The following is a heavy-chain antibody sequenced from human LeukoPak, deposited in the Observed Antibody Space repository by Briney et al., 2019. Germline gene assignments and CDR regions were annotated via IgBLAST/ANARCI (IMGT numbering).Heavy chain of an antibody. CDR2: IYYSGST. V-gene: IGHV4-39*07. J-gene: IGHJ4*02. CDR3: ARDQLTPAGGWEGYGY. Sequence: PSETLSLTCTVSGGSISSSSYYWGWIRQPPGKGLEWIGSIYYSGSTYYNPSLKSRVTISVDTSKNQFSLKLSSVTAADTAVYYCARDQLTPAGGWEGYGYWGQGTLVTVSS. CDR1: GGSISSSSYY. D-gene: IGHD2-15*01.